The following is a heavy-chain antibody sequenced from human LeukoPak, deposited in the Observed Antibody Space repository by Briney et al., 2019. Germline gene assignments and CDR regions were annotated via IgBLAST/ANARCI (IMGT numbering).Heavy chain of an antibody. CDR1: GFTFSSNW. CDR3: VRDLGGRSGH. V-gene: IGHV3-74*01. J-gene: IGHJ4*02. D-gene: IGHD1-26*01. Sequence: GGSLRLSCAASGFTFSSNWMHWVRQAPGKGLVWFSRINEDGSTTNYADSVKGRSTIFRDNAKNTLYLQMNSLRAEDTAVYYCVRDLGGRSGHWGQGTLVTVSS. CDR2: INEDGSTT.